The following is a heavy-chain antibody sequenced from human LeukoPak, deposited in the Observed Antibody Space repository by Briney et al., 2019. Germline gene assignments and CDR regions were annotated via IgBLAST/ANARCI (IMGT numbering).Heavy chain of an antibody. J-gene: IGHJ6*03. V-gene: IGHV4-59*01. CDR2: IYYSGST. CDR1: GGSISSYY. CDR3: ARTTEGGYTYDYFYYYYMDV. D-gene: IGHD5-18*01. Sequence: SETLSLTCTVSGGSISSYYWSWIRQPPGKGLEWIGYIYYSGSTNYNPSLKSRVTISVDTSKNQFSLKLSSVTAADRAVYYCARTTEGGYTYDYFYYYYMDVWGKGTTVTISS.